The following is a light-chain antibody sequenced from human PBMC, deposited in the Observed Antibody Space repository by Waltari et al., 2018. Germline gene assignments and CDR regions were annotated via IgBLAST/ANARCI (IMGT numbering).Light chain of an antibody. Sequence: QSALTQPASVSGSPGQSITISCTGTSSDVGAYNYVSWYQQHPGKAPKLMIYEVSNRPSGVSNRFPGPKSGNTASLTISGLQAEDEADYYCSSYTSSSTLVFGGGTKLTVL. CDR3: SSYTSSSTLV. CDR1: SSDVGAYNY. CDR2: EVS. J-gene: IGLJ2*01. V-gene: IGLV2-14*01.